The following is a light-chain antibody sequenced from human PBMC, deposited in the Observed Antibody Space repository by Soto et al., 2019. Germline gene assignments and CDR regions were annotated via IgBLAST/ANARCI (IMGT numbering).Light chain of an antibody. V-gene: IGKV1-16*02. CDR2: GAS. CDR3: QPYYSYPLT. Sequence: DIQMTHPASSLSASVGARVTITCRARPGISNYFAWLQQKPGKAPKSLIYGASSLQSGGPSKLSRNGSARDFTHTISSLQPEDLATYYCQPYYSYPLTVRGRTKVEIK. CDR1: PGISNY. J-gene: IGKJ4*01.